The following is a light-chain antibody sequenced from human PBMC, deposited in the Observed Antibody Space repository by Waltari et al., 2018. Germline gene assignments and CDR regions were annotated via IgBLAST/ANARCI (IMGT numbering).Light chain of an antibody. J-gene: IGKJ1*01. Sequence: ETMLTQSPATLSLAPGQRATLSCRASQPISSNYLAWYQHKPGQAPRPLIYGASTRASGIPDRFTGSGSGTDFTLTINKLEPEDFAVYYCHQYVGSPWTFGQGTKVEIK. CDR1: QPISSNY. CDR3: HQYVGSPWT. V-gene: IGKV3-20*01. CDR2: GAS.